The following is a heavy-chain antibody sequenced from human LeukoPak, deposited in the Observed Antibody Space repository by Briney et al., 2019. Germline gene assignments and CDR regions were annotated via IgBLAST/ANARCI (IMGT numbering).Heavy chain of an antibody. CDR2: IYSGGST. D-gene: IGHD3-10*01. Sequence: PGGSLRLSCAAFGFTVSSNYMSWVRQAPGKGLEWVSVIYSGGSTYYADSVKGQFTISRDNSKNTLYLQMNSLRAEDTAVYYCARGSRYYYGSGTYFDYWGQGTLVTVSS. CDR3: ARGSRYYYGSGTYFDY. CDR1: GFTVSSNY. J-gene: IGHJ4*02. V-gene: IGHV3-53*01.